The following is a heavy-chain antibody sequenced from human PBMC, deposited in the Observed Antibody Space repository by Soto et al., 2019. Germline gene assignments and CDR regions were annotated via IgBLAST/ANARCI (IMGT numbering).Heavy chain of an antibody. J-gene: IGHJ4*02. CDR2: IYPSVSS. CDR3: AREKVVTTFFDN. V-gene: IGHV4-38-2*02. Sequence: PSETLSLTCSVSGFAISRGYYWSWVRQPPGKGLEWIGSIYPSVSSYHNPSLATRLRLSIDTSKNQFTLNLTSVTAADTALYFCAREKVVTTFFDNWGQGIQVTVSS. D-gene: IGHD2-15*01. CDR1: GFAISRGYY.